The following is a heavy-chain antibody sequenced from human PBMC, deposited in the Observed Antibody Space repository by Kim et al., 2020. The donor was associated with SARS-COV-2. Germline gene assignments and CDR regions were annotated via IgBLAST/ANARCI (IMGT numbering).Heavy chain of an antibody. J-gene: IGHJ6*01. CDR2: ISAYNGNT. V-gene: IGHV1-18*01. CDR1: GYTFTSYG. D-gene: IGHD2-15*01. CDR3: ARDQLAVVEVAIIWAYYGM. Sequence: ASVKVSCKASGYTFTSYGISWVRQAPGQGLEWMGWISAYNGNTNNEQRLEGRVPMTTEKSRSTAYMELRSLGSGDRAVIDLARDQLAVVEVAIIWAYYGM.